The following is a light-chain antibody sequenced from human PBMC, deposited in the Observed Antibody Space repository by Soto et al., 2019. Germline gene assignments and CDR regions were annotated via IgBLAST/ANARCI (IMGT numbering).Light chain of an antibody. V-gene: IGKV1-39*01. Sequence: DIQMTQSPSSLSASVGDRVTITCRASQSISNYLNWYQQKPGKAPRLLIYAASTLQSGVPSRFSGSGSGTDFTLTISNLQPEDSATYYCQQSYSLVMCTFGQGTKLEIK. CDR1: QSISNY. CDR3: QQSYSLVMCT. J-gene: IGKJ2*02. CDR2: AAS.